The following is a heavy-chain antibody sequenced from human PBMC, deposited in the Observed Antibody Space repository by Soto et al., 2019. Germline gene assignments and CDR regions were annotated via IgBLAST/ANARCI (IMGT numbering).Heavy chain of an antibody. CDR2: TIPVFNTA. D-gene: IGHD3-10*01. J-gene: IGHJ3*02. CDR1: GGTLSDHG. Sequence: QVQLEQSGAEVKKPGSSVKVSCKASGGTLSDHGVAWLRQAPGQGLEWMGGTIPVFNTAKYAQKFQGRVTVTADKFTNIAYMELSRLRSEDTAFYFCARGVYGSGNYYTGPSAFDIWGQGTMVIFSS. CDR3: ARGVYGSGNYYTGPSAFDI. V-gene: IGHV1-69*06.